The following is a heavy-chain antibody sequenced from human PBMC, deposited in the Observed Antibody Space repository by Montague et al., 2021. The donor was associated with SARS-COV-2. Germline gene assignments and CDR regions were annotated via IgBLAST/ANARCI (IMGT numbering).Heavy chain of an antibody. D-gene: IGHD4-11*01. V-gene: IGHV4-39*07. J-gene: IGHJ4*02. CDR2: ISYTGST. CDR1: GGSISTIFNF. CDR3: ARSGDPGTTVTYLY. Sequence: SETLSLTCTFSGGSISTIFNFWGWIRQPPGKGLDWIGSISYTGSTYHNPSLKSRVTMSVDTSKNQFSLKLNSVTAADTAVYYCARSGDPGTTVTYLYWGQGTLVTVSS.